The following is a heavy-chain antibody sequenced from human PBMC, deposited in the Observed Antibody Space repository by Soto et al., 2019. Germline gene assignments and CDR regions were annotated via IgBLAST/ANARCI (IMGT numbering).Heavy chain of an antibody. D-gene: IGHD3-22*01. CDR3: ARVSGGYDYYYYYVMAV. Sequence: SETLSLTCTVSGGSISPYYWSWIRQPPGKGLEWIGYIHYRGSTNYNPSLRSRVTISVDTSKNQFSLKLSSVTAADTAVYYCARVSGGYDYYYYYVMAVWGQGTTVTVSS. CDR1: GGSISPYY. J-gene: IGHJ6*02. CDR2: IHYRGST. V-gene: IGHV4-59*01.